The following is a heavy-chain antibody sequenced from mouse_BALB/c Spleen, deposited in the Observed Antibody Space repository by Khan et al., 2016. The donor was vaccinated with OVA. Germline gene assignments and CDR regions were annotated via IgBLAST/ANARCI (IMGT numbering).Heavy chain of an antibody. CDR1: GYSFTTYY. J-gene: IGHJ3*01. Sequence: LQQSGPELMKPGASVKISCKASGYSFTTYYIHWVIQSHGKSLEWIGYIDPFSGGTTYNQKFKGKATLTVDKSSSTAYIHLSSLTSEDSAVYYCTRHGYVAWFTYWGQGTLVTVSA. CDR2: IDPFSGGT. V-gene: IGHV1S135*01. CDR3: TRHGYVAWFTY. D-gene: IGHD2-2*01.